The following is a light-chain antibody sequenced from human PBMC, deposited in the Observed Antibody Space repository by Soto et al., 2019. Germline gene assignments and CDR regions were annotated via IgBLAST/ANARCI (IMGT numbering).Light chain of an antibody. J-gene: IGLJ3*02. CDR2: LEGSGSY. CDR3: ETWDSNTRV. Sequence: QLVLTQSSSASASLGSSVKLTCTLSSWHSSYIIAWHQQQPGKAPRYLMKLEGSGSYNKGSGVPDRFSGSSSGADRYLTISTHQFDDEADYYCETWDSNTRVFGGGTKLTVL. CDR1: SWHSSYI. V-gene: IGLV4-60*02.